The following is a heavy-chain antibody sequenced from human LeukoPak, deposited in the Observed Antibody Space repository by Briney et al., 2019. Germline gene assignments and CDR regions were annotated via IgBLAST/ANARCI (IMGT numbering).Heavy chain of an antibody. D-gene: IGHD6-19*01. J-gene: IGHJ4*02. CDR1: GYTFTGHH. CDR3: ARDLRGNGWFFDY. CDR2: INPNSGGT. V-gene: IGHV1-2*02. Sequence: ASVKVSCMTSGYTFTGHHIHWVRQAPGQVLEWMGWINPNSGGTNYAPKFQGRVTMTRDTSISTAYMELGGLRSDDTAVYYCARDLRGNGWFFDYWGQGTLVTVSS.